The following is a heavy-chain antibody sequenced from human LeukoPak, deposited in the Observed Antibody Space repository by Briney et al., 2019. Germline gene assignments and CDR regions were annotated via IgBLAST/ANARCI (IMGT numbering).Heavy chain of an antibody. D-gene: IGHD5-12*01. CDR3: ARGSGYDYPEYFDY. CDR1: GGSISSYY. Sequence: PSETLSLTCTVSGGSISSYYWSWIRQPPGKGLEWLGYIYYSGSTNYNPSLKSRVTISVDTSKNQFSLKLSSVTAADTAVYYCARGSGYDYPEYFDYWGQGTLVTVSS. CDR2: IYYSGST. V-gene: IGHV4-59*01. J-gene: IGHJ4*02.